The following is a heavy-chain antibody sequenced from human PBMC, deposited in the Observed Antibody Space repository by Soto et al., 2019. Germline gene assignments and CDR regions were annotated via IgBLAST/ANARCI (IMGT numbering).Heavy chain of an antibody. D-gene: IGHD3-3*01. Sequence: PSETLSITCTVSGGSISSYYWSWIRQPPGKGLEWIGYIYYSGSTNYNPSLKSRVTISVDTSKNQFSLKLSSVTAADTAVYYCARDSFWSGFYKERLDYYYLMYFCGQGSTV. CDR1: GGSISSYY. CDR2: IYYSGST. CDR3: ARDSFWSGFYKERLDYYYLMYF. V-gene: IGHV4-59*01. J-gene: IGHJ6*02.